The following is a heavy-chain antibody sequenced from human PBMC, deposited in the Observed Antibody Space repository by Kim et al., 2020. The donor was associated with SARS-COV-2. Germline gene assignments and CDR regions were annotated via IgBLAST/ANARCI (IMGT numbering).Heavy chain of an antibody. CDR1: GGSISSSSYY. CDR2: IYYSGST. V-gene: IGHV4-39*01. J-gene: IGHJ4*02. Sequence: SETLSLTCTVSGGSISSSSYYWGWIRQPPGKGLEWIGSIYYSGSTYYNPSLKSRVTISVDTSKNQFSLKLSSVTAADTAVYYCARQRIAAAGTEYYFDYWGQGTLVTVSS. CDR3: ARQRIAAAGTEYYFDY. D-gene: IGHD6-13*01.